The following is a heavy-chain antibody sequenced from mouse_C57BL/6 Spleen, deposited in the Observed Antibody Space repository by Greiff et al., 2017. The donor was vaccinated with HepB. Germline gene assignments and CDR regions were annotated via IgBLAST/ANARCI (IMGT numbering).Heavy chain of an antibody. J-gene: IGHJ3*01. V-gene: IGHV1-80*01. Sequence: VQRVESGAELVKPGASVKISCKASGYAFSSYWMNWVKQRPGKGLEWIGQIYPGDGDTNYNGKFKGKATLTADKSSSTAYMQLSSLTSEDSAVYFCARGGDYDGTWFAYWGQGTLVTVSA. CDR3: ARGGDYDGTWFAY. D-gene: IGHD2-4*01. CDR2: IYPGDGDT. CDR1: GYAFSSYW.